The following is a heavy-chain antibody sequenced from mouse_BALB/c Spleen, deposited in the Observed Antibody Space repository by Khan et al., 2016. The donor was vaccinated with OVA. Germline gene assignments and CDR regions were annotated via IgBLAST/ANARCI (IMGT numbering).Heavy chain of an antibody. CDR1: GYTFTSYY. CDR2: INPNNGDS. CDR3: ARSGYGNPFAY. D-gene: IGHD2-10*02. J-gene: IGHJ3*01. Sequence: QVQLQQPGAELVKPGTSVKISCKASGYTFTSYYMYWVKQRPGQGLEWIGGINPNNGDSSFNEKFKSKATLTVDKSSSTAYMQLGILTSECSAVYYCARSGYGNPFAYWGQGTLVTVSA. V-gene: IGHV1S81*02.